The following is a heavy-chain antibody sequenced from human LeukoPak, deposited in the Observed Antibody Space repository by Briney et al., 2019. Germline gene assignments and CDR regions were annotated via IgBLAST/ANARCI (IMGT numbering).Heavy chain of an antibody. CDR2: INPNSGGT. J-gene: IGHJ4*02. CDR1: GYTFTGYY. D-gene: IGHD3-22*01. CDR3: ARVLYYYDSSGLRPLGY. Sequence: ASVKVSCKASGYTFTGYYMHWVRQAPGQGLEWMGRINPNSGGTNYAQKFQGRVTMTRDTSIGTAYMELSRLRSDDTAVYYCARVLYYYDSSGLRPLGYWGQGTLVTVSS. V-gene: IGHV1-2*06.